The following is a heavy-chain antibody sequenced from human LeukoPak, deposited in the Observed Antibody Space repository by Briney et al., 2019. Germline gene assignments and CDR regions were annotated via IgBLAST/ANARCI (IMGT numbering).Heavy chain of an antibody. CDR1: GGSFSGYY. CDR2: INHSGST. CDR3: TISRGTYYYDSSGPLDFDY. V-gene: IGHV4-34*01. D-gene: IGHD3-22*01. J-gene: IGHJ4*02. Sequence: SETLSLTCAVYGGSFSGYYWSWIRQPPGKGLEWIGEINHSGSTNYNPSLKSRVTISVDTSKNQCSLKLSSVTAADTAVYYCTISRGTYYYDSSGPLDFDYWGQGTLVTVSS.